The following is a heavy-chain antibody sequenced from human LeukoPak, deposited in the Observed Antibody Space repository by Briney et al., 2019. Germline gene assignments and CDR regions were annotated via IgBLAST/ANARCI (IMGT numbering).Heavy chain of an antibody. J-gene: IGHJ5*02. CDR3: ARDGYGSGSYGWFDP. CDR2: IYSGST. V-gene: IGHV4-59*01. Sequence: SETLSLTCSVSGASITSSYWSWIRQTPRKGLEWICNIYSGSTNYNPSFESRVTVSLDTSKNQFSLRLTSVTAADTALYYCARDGYGSGSYGWFDPWGQGTLVTVSS. D-gene: IGHD3-10*01. CDR1: GASITSSY.